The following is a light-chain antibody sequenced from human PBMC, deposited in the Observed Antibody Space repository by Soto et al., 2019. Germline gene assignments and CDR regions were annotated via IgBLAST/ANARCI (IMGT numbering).Light chain of an antibody. Sequence: QSALTQPASVSGSPGQSITISCTGTASDVGGYNYVSWYQQHPGKAPKLMIYGVSIRPSGASDRFSGPKSGNTASLTISGLQAEDEADYYCSSYTSSRTYVFGTGTKVTVL. J-gene: IGLJ1*01. CDR1: ASDVGGYNY. CDR2: GVS. CDR3: SSYTSSRTYV. V-gene: IGLV2-14*01.